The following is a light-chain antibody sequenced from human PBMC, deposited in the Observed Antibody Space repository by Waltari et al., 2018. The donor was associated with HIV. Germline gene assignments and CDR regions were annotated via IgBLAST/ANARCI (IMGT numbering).Light chain of an antibody. J-gene: IGLJ3*02. CDR1: SSDIRTYDL. Sequence: QSALTQPASVSGSPGQSINVSCPGTSSDIRTYDLVSWYQQEPGKAPKLIIHDVTARPSGVSSRVSGSKSGNTAFLTISGLQVEDESLYFCCSFSPNGASWVFGGGTKVTVL. CDR3: CSFSPNGASWV. V-gene: IGLV2-23*02. CDR2: DVT.